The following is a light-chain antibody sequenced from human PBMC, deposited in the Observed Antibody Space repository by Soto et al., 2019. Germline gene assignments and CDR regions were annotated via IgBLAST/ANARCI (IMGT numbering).Light chain of an antibody. CDR1: QSVSRSY. J-gene: IGKJ1*01. CDR3: QQYGNSPWT. CDR2: DAS. V-gene: IGKV3-20*01. Sequence: EIVLTQFPGTLSLSPGERATLSCRASQSVSRSYLAWYQQTPGQAPRLLIYDASSRPTGTPPRFTGSGSGTDFTLTISRLAPEDFAVYYCQQYGNSPWTFGQGTKVEIK.